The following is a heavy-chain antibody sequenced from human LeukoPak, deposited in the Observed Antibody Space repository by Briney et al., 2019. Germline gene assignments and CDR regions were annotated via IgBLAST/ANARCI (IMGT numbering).Heavy chain of an antibody. V-gene: IGHV3-33*08. CDR1: GFTFSSYG. Sequence: PGGSLRLSCAASGFTFSSYGMHWVRHAPVKGLEWVAVIWYGGSNKYYADSVKGRFTISRDNSKNTLYLQMNSLRAEDTAVYYCARETRDGYNSFDYWGQGTLVTVSS. CDR3: ARETRDGYNSFDY. D-gene: IGHD5-12*01. J-gene: IGHJ4*02. CDR2: IWYGGSNK.